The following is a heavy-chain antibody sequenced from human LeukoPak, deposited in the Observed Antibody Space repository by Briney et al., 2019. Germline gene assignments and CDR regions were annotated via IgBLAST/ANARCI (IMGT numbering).Heavy chain of an antibody. D-gene: IGHD2-8*02. V-gene: IGHV3-11*04. Sequence: KAGGSLRLSCVGSGFTFSDHFMSWIRQVPGKEPEWLSYINSKGDNILYRDSVKGRFTISRDNSKNTLYLEMNSLRAEDTAVYYCARDPSSAPQSSYWADNWFDPWGQGALVTVSS. J-gene: IGHJ5*02. CDR3: ARDPSSAPQSSYWADNWFDP. CDR2: INSKGDNI. CDR1: GFTFSDHF.